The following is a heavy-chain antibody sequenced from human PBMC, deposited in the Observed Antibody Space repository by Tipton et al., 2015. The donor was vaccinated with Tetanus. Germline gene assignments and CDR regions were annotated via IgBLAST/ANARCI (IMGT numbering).Heavy chain of an antibody. J-gene: IGHJ4*02. D-gene: IGHD5-18*01. V-gene: IGHV3-43*01. CDR2: INWDADQR. Sequence: SLRLSCTASGFNFDDYSMHWVRQAPGKGLEWVSVINWDADQRYYEDSVKGRFTISRDNGKNSLYLQMNSLRTEDSAFYYCAKDMGGYSGLDYWGQGTLVTVSS. CDR1: GFNFDDYS. CDR3: AKDMGGYSGLDY.